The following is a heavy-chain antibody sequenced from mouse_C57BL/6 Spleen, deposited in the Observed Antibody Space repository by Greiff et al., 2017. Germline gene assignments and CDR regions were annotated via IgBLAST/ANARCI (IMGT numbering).Heavy chain of an antibody. CDR1: GYTFTSYW. J-gene: IGHJ1*03. V-gene: IGHV1-53*01. CDR2: INPSNGGT. Sequence: QVQLKQPGTELVKPGASVKLSCKASGYTFTSYWMHWVKQRPGQGLEWIGNINPSNGGTNYNEKFKSKATLTVDKSSSTAYMQLSSLTSEDSAVYYCASPFHYYGSSVWYCDVWGTGTTVTVSS. D-gene: IGHD1-1*01. CDR3: ASPFHYYGSSVWYCDV.